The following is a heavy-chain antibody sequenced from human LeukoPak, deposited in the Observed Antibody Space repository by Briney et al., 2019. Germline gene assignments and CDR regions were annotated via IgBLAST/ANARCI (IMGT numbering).Heavy chain of an antibody. D-gene: IGHD2-15*01. CDR2: ISSSGSTI. Sequence: QPGGSLRLSCAASGFTFSSYEMNWVRQAPGKGLEWVSYISSSGSTIYYADSVKGRFTISRDNAENSLYLQMNSLRAEDTAVYYCARAHPYCSGGSCYNQNRYYYYYYMDVWGKGTTVTVSS. J-gene: IGHJ6*03. V-gene: IGHV3-48*03. CDR1: GFTFSSYE. CDR3: ARAHPYCSGGSCYNQNRYYYYYYMDV.